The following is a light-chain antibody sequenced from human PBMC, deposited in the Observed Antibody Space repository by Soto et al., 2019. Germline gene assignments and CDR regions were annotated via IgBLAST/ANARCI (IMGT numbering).Light chain of an antibody. CDR1: SSDVGGYNY. CDR2: EVS. J-gene: IGLJ1*01. CDR3: SSYAGSNKSV. Sequence: ALTQPPSASGSPGQSVTISCTGTSSDVGGYNYVSWYQQHPGKAPKLMIYEVSNRPSGVPDRFSGSKSGNTASLTVSGLQPEDEADYYCSSYAGSNKSVFGTGTKVTVL. V-gene: IGLV2-8*01.